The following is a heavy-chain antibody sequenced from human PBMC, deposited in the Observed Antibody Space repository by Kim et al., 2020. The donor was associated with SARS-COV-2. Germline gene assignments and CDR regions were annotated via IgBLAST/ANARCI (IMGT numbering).Heavy chain of an antibody. CDR3: AKRMLSSSGNYYFDY. Sequence: AEPLKDRFTKSRDNSKNTRSLQMTSLRAEDTAVYYCAKRMLSSSGNYYFDYWGQGTLVTVSS. V-gene: IGHV3-23*01. J-gene: IGHJ4*02. D-gene: IGHD3-22*01.